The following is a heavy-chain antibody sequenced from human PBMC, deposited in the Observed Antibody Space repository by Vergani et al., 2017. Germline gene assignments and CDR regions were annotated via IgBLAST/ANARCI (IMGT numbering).Heavy chain of an antibody. CDR2: ISSSSSYI. J-gene: IGHJ4*02. CDR3: AREEIAAAGPPYFDY. D-gene: IGHD6-13*01. Sequence: VQLVESGGGVVQPGRSLRLSCAASGFTVSSNYMSWVRQAPGKGLEWVSSISSSSSYIYYADSVKGRFTISRDNAKNSLYLQMNSLRAEDTAVYYCAREEIAAAGPPYFDYWGQGTLVTVSS. V-gene: IGHV3-21*01. CDR1: GFTVSSNY.